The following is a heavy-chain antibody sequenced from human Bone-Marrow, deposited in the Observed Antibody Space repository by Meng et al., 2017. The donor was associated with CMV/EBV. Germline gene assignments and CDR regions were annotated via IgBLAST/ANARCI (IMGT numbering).Heavy chain of an antibody. J-gene: IGHJ4*02. Sequence: GGSLRLSCTASGLTFSRYTMNWVRQAPGKGLEWVSSISSTGSFIKYADSVEGRFTISRDNAKTSVYLQINSLRAEDTAVYYCAGVAYDYGDRHFAYWGQGALVTVSS. V-gene: IGHV3-21*01. CDR1: GLTFSRYT. D-gene: IGHD4-17*01. CDR3: AGVAYDYGDRHFAY. CDR2: ISSTGSFI.